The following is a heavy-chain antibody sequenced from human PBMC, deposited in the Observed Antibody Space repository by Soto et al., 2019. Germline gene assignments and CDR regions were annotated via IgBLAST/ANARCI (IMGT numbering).Heavy chain of an antibody. V-gene: IGHV4-59*08. Sequence: PSETLSLTCTVSGGSISSYYWSWIRQPPGKGLEWIGYIYYSGSANYNPSLKSRVTISVDTSKNQFSLKLSSVTAADTAVYYCAGGGADIFTGYYDYWGQGTLVTVSS. CDR3: AGGGADIFTGYYDY. CDR2: IYYSGSA. J-gene: IGHJ4*02. D-gene: IGHD3-9*01. CDR1: GGSISSYY.